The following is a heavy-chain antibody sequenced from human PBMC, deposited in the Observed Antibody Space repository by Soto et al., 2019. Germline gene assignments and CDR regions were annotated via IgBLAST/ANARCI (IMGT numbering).Heavy chain of an antibody. J-gene: IGHJ4*02. D-gene: IGHD1-1*01. Sequence: QVQLQESGPGLVKPSETLSLTCTVSGGSISSYYWSWIRQPPGKGLEWIGYIYYSGSTNYNPSLRRRVARSVDTSKHQFSLKLSSVTAADTAVYYCARIARAGYHFEYWGQGTLVTVSS. CDR2: IYYSGST. V-gene: IGHV4-59*01. CDR3: ARIARAGYHFEY. CDR1: GGSISSYY.